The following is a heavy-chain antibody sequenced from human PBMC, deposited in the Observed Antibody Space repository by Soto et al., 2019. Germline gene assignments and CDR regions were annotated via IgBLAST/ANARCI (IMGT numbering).Heavy chain of an antibody. CDR1: GFTFSNYA. Sequence: GVSLRLSCAASGFTFSNYAMSWVRQAPGKGLEWVSTISGVVGKTYYADSVKGRFTISRDNSKNTLYLQMKSLRAEDTAVYYCAKDQTPLEWLPPRGFDFWGQGTLVTVSS. CDR3: AKDQTPLEWLPPRGFDF. CDR2: ISGVVGKT. D-gene: IGHD3-3*01. J-gene: IGHJ4*02. V-gene: IGHV3-23*01.